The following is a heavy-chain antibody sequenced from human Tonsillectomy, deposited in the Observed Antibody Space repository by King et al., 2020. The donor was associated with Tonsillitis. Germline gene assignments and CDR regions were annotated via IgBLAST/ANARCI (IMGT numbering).Heavy chain of an antibody. CDR3: ARNVPGYYDSSCYYYYFDY. CDR2: IIPMSNIT. D-gene: IGHD3-22*01. Sequence: QLVQSGAEVKKPGSSVKVSCKASGGTFSSYGISWVRQAPGQGLEWMGRIIPMSNITNYAQKFQGRVTITADKSTSTAYMELSSLRSEDTAVYYCARNVPGYYDSSCYYYYFDYWGQGTLVTVSS. J-gene: IGHJ4*02. CDR1: GGTFSSYG. V-gene: IGHV1-69*09.